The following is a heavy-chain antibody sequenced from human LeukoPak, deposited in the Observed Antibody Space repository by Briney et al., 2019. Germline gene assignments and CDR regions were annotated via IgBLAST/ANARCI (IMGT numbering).Heavy chain of an antibody. CDR3: ARGIAAAVNDAFDI. J-gene: IGHJ3*02. V-gene: IGHV3-48*01. CDR1: GFTFSSYN. Sequence: GGSLRLSCAASGFTFSSYNMNWVRQAPGKGLEWVSYISSSSSTIYYADSVKGRFTISRDNAKNSLYLQMNSLRAEDTAVYYCARGIAAAVNDAFDIWGQGTMVTVSS. CDR2: ISSSSSTI. D-gene: IGHD6-13*01.